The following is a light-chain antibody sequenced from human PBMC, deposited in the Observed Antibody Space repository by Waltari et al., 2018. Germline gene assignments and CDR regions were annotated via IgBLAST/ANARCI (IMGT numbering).Light chain of an antibody. CDR3: QQYNNWPWWT. Sequence: EIVMTQSPATLSVSPGERATLSCRASQSVSSNLAWYQQKPGQAPRLLIYGASTRATGIPGRFSGSGSGTEFTLTISSLQSEDFSVYYCQQYNNWPWWTFGQGTKVEIK. J-gene: IGKJ1*01. V-gene: IGKV3-15*01. CDR1: QSVSSN. CDR2: GAS.